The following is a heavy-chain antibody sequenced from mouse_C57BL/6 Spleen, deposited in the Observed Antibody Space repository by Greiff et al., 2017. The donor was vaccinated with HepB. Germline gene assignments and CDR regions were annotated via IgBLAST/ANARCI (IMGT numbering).Heavy chain of an antibody. D-gene: IGHD4-1*01. Sequence: QVQLQQPGAELVRPGSSVKLSCKASGYTFTSYWMDWVKQRPGQGLEWIGNIYPSDSETHYNQKFKDKATLTVDNSSSTAYMQLSSLTSEDSVVYYCARRGTGTRGFDYWGQGTTLTVSS. J-gene: IGHJ2*01. CDR2: IYPSDSET. CDR3: ARRGTGTRGFDY. V-gene: IGHV1-61*01. CDR1: GYTFTSYW.